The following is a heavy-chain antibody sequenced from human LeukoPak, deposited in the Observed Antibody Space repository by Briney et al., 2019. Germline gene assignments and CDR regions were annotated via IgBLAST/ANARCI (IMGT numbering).Heavy chain of an antibody. CDR1: GFTFSIYG. D-gene: IGHD4-17*01. V-gene: IGHV3-30*12. Sequence: GGSLRLSCATSGFTFSIYGMHWVRQAPGKGLEWVAFIQYDGSNKYYADSVKGRFTISRDNAKNSLYLQMNSLRAEDTAVYYCARTTEYYFDYWGQGTLVTVSS. CDR3: ARTTEYYFDY. CDR2: IQYDGSNK. J-gene: IGHJ4*02.